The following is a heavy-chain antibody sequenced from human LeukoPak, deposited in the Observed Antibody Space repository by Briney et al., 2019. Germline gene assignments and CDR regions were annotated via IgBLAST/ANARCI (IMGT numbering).Heavy chain of an antibody. CDR3: AFGPETYYYDSSGSQTFDY. Sequence: GGSLRLSCAASGFTFSGYAMHWVRQAPGKGLEWVAVISYDGSNEYYADSVKGRFTISRDNSKNTMYLQMNSLRAEDTAMYYCAFGPETYYYDSSGSQTFDYWGQGTLVTVSS. CDR2: ISYDGSNE. J-gene: IGHJ4*02. D-gene: IGHD3-22*01. CDR1: GFTFSGYA. V-gene: IGHV3-30-3*01.